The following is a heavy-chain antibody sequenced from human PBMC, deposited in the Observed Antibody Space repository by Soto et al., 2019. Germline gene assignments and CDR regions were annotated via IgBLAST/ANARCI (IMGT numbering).Heavy chain of an antibody. CDR3: ARGIQYRYGMDV. V-gene: IGHV3-74*01. CDR2: INGDGSST. CDR1: GFTFNNYW. Sequence: EVQLVESGGGLVQPGGSLRLSCVSAGFTFNNYWMHWVRQAPGRGLVWVSRINGDGSSTFYADSVKGRFTISRDNAKNTVYLQMNSLRVEDTAVYYCARGIQYRYGMDVWGQGTTVTVSS. D-gene: IGHD5-18*01. J-gene: IGHJ6*02.